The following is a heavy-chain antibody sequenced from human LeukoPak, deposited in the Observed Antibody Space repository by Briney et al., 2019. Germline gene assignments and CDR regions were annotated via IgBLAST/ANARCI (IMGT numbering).Heavy chain of an antibody. J-gene: IGHJ4*02. Sequence: GRSLRLSCAASGFTFSSYAMHWVRQAPGKGLEWVAVISYDGSNKYYADSVKGRFTISRDNSKNTLYLQMNSLRAEDTAVYYCAREDGYYFDYWGQGTLVTASS. CDR3: AREDGYYFDY. V-gene: IGHV3-30*04. D-gene: IGHD5-24*01. CDR1: GFTFSSYA. CDR2: ISYDGSNK.